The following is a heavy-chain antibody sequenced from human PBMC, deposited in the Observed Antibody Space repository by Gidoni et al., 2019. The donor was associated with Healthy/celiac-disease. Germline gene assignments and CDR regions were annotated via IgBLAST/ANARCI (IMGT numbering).Heavy chain of an antibody. CDR2: ISGSGGST. V-gene: IGHV3-23*01. CDR1: GFTFSSYA. Sequence: EVQLLESGGGLVQPGGSLRLSCAASGFTFSSYAMSWVRQAPGKGLEWVAAISGSGGSTYYADSVKGRFTISRDNSKNTLYLQMNSLRAEDTAVYYCAKATTMVRGPSDYWGQGTLVTVSS. J-gene: IGHJ4*02. CDR3: AKATTMVRGPSDY. D-gene: IGHD3-10*01.